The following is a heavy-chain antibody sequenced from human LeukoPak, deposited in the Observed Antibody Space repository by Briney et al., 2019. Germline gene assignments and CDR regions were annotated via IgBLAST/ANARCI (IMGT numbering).Heavy chain of an antibody. CDR1: GFTVSSNY. CDR2: IYSGGST. D-gene: IGHD1-7*01. J-gene: IGHJ4*02. Sequence: GGSLRLSCAASGFTVSSNYMSWVRQAPGKGLEWVSVIYSGGSTYYEDSVKGRFTISRDNSKNTLYLQMNSLRADDTAVYYCARVFTWNYEYFDFWGQGTLVTVSS. CDR3: ARVFTWNYEYFDF. V-gene: IGHV3-66*02.